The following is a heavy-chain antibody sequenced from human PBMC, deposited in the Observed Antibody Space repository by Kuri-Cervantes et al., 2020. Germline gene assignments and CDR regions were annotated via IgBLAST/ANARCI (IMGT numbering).Heavy chain of an antibody. D-gene: IGHD6-19*01. J-gene: IGHJ4*02. CDR1: GFTFSSYS. V-gene: IGHV3-21*06. Sequence: GESLKISCAASGFTFSSYSMNWVRQAPGKGLEWVSSISSSSSYIYYADSVEGRFTISRDNAKNMLYLQMNSLRDDDTAVYFCARDPDQSGWSFFENWGRGTLVTVSS. CDR2: ISSSSSYI. CDR3: ARDPDQSGWSFFEN.